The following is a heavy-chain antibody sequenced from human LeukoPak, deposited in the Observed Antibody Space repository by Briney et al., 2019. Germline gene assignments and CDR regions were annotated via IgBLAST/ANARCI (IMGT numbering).Heavy chain of an antibody. V-gene: IGHV3-30*19. Sequence: GGSLRLSCVASGFTFSYYGIHWVRQAPGKGLEWVAFLQYRGSNQYYADSVKGRFTISGDNSKNSLYLQMNSLRPEDTAVYYCARSRAPTADPDAFDIWGQGTLVTVSS. J-gene: IGHJ3*02. CDR2: LQYRGSNQ. CDR3: ARSRAPTADPDAFDI. D-gene: IGHD1-14*01. CDR1: GFTFSYYG.